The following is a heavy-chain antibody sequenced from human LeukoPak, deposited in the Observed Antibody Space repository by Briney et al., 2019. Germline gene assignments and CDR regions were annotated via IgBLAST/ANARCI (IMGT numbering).Heavy chain of an antibody. CDR2: IIGGGGST. D-gene: IGHD2-2*01. J-gene: IGHJ4*02. Sequence: PGRPLRLSCAASGFTFSSYAMHWVRQAPGKGLEWVSGIIGGGGSTYYADSVKGRFTISGDNSRNTLFLQMNSLRAEDTAVYYCAHGAMYQLDYWGQGTLVTVTS. CDR1: GFTFSSYA. CDR3: AHGAMYQLDY. V-gene: IGHV3-23*01.